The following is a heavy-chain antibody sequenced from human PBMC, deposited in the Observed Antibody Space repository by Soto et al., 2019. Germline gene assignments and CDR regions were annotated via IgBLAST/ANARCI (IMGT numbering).Heavy chain of an antibody. CDR2: IYYSGST. CDR1: GGSLSSGGYY. CDR3: GRWFDH. V-gene: IGHV4-31*03. J-gene: IGHJ5*02. Sequence: QVQLQESGPGLVTASQTLSLTCTISGGSLSSGGYYWSLIRQHTGKGLEWVGYIYYSGSTYYNPCLKSRVTRSVDTSTNQCSRKLSSVTAADTAVYYCGRWFDHWGQGTLVTVSS.